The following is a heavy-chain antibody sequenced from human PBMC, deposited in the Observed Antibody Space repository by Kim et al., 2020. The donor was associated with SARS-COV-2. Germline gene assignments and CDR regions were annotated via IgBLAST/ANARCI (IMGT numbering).Heavy chain of an antibody. J-gene: IGHJ5*02. CDR3: ARHRRCDYALGDWFDP. D-gene: IGHD3-16*01. CDR1: GGSISSYY. V-gene: IGHV4-59*08. Sequence: SETLSLTCTVSGGSISSYYWSWIRQPPGKGLEWIGYIYYSGSTNYNPSLKSRVTISVDTSKNQFSLKLSSVTAADTAVYYCARHRRCDYALGDWFDPWGQGTLVTVSS. CDR2: IYYSGST.